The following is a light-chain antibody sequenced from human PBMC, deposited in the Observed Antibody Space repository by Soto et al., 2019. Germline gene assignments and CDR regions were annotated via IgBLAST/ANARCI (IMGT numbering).Light chain of an antibody. J-gene: IGLJ3*02. CDR3: CSYAGTYTWV. Sequence: QSALTQPPSASGSPGQSGTISCTGTSSDVGGYNYVSWHQQHPGKAPKLIIYDVTKRPSGVPDRFSGSKSGYTASLTVSGLQAEDEADDYCCSYAGTYTWVFGGGTKLTVL. CDR1: SSDVGGYNY. V-gene: IGLV2-8*01. CDR2: DVT.